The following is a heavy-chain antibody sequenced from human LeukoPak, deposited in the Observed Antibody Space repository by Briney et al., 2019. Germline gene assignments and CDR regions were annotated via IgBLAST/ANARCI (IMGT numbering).Heavy chain of an antibody. CDR3: ARKFTYSSSWTVFDL. Sequence: GESLKISCKGSGYSFTSYWIGWVRQMPGKGLEWMGIIYPGDSDTRYSPSFQGQVTISVDKSISSAYLQWNSLKASDSAIYYCARKFTYSSSWTVFDLWGQGTQVTVSS. CDR2: IYPGDSDT. V-gene: IGHV5-51*01. CDR1: GYSFTSYW. J-gene: IGHJ4*02. D-gene: IGHD2-2*01.